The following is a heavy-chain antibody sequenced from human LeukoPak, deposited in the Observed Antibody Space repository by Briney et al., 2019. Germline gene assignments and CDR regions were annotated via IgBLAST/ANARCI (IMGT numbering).Heavy chain of an antibody. Sequence: GGSLRLSCAASGFTFDDYAMHWVRQAPGKGLEWVSGISWNSGSIGYADSVKGRFTISRDNAKNSLYLQMNSLRAEDTALYYCAKDSRGRYYYYMDVWGKGTTVTISS. CDR1: GFTFDDYA. V-gene: IGHV3-9*01. J-gene: IGHJ6*03. CDR2: ISWNSGSI. CDR3: AKDSRGRYYYYMDV.